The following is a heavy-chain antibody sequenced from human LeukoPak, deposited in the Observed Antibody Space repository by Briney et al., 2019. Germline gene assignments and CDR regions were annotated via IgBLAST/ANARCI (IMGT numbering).Heavy chain of an antibody. CDR3: AREHYDSSGYYYVGAFDI. Sequence: PGGSLRLSCAACGFTFSSYWMTWVRQAPGKGLEWVANLNRDGSEKYYVDSGKGRFTISRDNAKNSLYLQMNSLRAEDTAVYYCAREHYDSSGYYYVGAFDIWGQGTMVTVSS. CDR1: GFTFSSYW. D-gene: IGHD3-22*01. V-gene: IGHV3-7*01. J-gene: IGHJ3*02. CDR2: LNRDGSEK.